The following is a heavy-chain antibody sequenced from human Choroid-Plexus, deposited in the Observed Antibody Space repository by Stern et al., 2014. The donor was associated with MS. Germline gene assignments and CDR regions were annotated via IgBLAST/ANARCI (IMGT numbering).Heavy chain of an antibody. V-gene: IGHV3-30*18. Sequence: VQLVESGGGVVQPGRPLRISCVASGFTFGSCAMHWVRQAPGKGLEWVEGVSYDGSNKYYADSVKGRFSISRDNSQNTLYMQMSSLRPEDTAVYYCAKDRQYLTYFFDHWGQGSLVTVSS. J-gene: IGHJ5*02. CDR3: AKDRQYLTYFFDH. D-gene: IGHD2/OR15-2a*01. CDR1: GFTFGSCA. CDR2: VSYDGSNK.